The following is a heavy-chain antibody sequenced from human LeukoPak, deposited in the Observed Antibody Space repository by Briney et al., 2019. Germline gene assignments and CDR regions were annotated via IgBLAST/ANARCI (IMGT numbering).Heavy chain of an antibody. D-gene: IGHD6-13*01. Sequence: GGSLRLPCAASGFTFSSYAMSWVRQAPGKGLEWVSAISGSGGSTYYADSVKGRFTISRDNSKNTLYLQMNSLRAEDTAVYYCAKDVSAFSSWFVYWGQGTLVTVSS. V-gene: IGHV3-23*01. J-gene: IGHJ4*02. CDR1: GFTFSSYA. CDR2: ISGSGGST. CDR3: AKDVSAFSSWFVY.